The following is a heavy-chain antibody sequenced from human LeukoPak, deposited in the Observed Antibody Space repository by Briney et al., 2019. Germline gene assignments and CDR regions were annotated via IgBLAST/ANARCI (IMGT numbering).Heavy chain of an antibody. D-gene: IGHD3-9*01. J-gene: IGHJ3*02. V-gene: IGHV4-39*01. CDR2: IYYSGST. Sequence: SETLSLTCTVSGGSISSSSYYWGWIRQPPGKGREWIGSIYYSGSTYYNPSLKSRFTISVDTSKNQFSLKLSSVTAADTAVYYCARRQLEGSYYDILTGAFDIWGQGTMVTVSS. CDR1: GGSISSSSYY. CDR3: ARRQLEGSYYDILTGAFDI.